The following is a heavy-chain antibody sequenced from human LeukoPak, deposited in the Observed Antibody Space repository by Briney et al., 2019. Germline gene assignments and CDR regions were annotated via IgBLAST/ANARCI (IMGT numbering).Heavy chain of an antibody. J-gene: IGHJ4*02. CDR3: ARAARGFGVVIIIDY. Sequence: GGSLRLSCAASGFTFSGYTINWVRQAPGKGLEWVSSISSSSSYIYYADSVKGRFTISRDNAKNSLYLQMNSLRAEDTAVYYCARAARGFGVVIIIDYWGQGTLVTVSS. V-gene: IGHV3-21*01. CDR2: ISSSSSYI. D-gene: IGHD3-3*01. CDR1: GFTFSGYT.